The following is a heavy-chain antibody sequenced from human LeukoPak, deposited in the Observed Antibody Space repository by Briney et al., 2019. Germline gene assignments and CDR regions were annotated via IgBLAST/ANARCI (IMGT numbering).Heavy chain of an antibody. CDR1: GFTFDDYT. V-gene: IGHV3-43*01. D-gene: IGHD5-12*01. CDR2: ISWDGGST. J-gene: IGHJ4*02. CDR3: AKAPGGYDRGEGYFDY. Sequence: PGGSLRLSCAASGFTFDDYTMHWVRQAPGKGLEWVSLISWDGGSTYYADSVKGRFTISRDNSKNSLFLQMNSLRTEDTALYYCAKAPGGYDRGEGYFDYWGQGTLVTVSS.